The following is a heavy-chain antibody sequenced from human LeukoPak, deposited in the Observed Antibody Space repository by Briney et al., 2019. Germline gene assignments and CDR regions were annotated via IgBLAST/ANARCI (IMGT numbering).Heavy chain of an antibody. CDR3: ARGGTGGTIPFDY. J-gene: IGHJ4*02. Sequence: SETLSHTCAVSGGSISSSNWWSWVRQPPGKGLEWIGEIYHSGSTNYNPSLKSRVTISVDKSKNQFSLKLSSVTAADTAVYYCARGGTGGTIPFDYWGQGTLVTVSS. D-gene: IGHD1-1*01. V-gene: IGHV4-4*02. CDR1: GGSISSSNW. CDR2: IYHSGST.